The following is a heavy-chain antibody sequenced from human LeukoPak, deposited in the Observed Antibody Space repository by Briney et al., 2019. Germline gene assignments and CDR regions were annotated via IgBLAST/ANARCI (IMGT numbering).Heavy chain of an antibody. CDR1: GFIFNKYW. CDR3: ARDVLVATISDAFDI. J-gene: IGHJ3*02. D-gene: IGHD5-12*01. Sequence: GGSLRLSCAASGFIFNKYWMNWVRQAPGKGLEWVANIKEDGSQKYSVDSVKGRFTISRDNAKNSLYLQMNSLRAEDTAVNYCARDVLVATISDAFDIWGQGTMATVSS. V-gene: IGHV3-7*01. CDR2: IKEDGSQK.